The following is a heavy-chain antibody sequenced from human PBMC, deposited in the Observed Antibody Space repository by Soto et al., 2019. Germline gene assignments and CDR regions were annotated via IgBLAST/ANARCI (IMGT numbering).Heavy chain of an antibody. CDR3: ARVGYYYGSGSDVFDP. CDR1: GYTFTSHS. V-gene: IGHV1-18*04. Sequence: QVQLVQSGAEVKKPGASVKVSCKASGYTFTSHSIIWVRRAPGEGREWVGWISAYNGYTNSAENFQGRVTMTTHASTNTAYMERRSLRSDDTAVYYCARVGYYYGSGSDVFDPWGQGTLGTVSS. D-gene: IGHD3-10*01. CDR2: ISAYNGYT. J-gene: IGHJ5*02.